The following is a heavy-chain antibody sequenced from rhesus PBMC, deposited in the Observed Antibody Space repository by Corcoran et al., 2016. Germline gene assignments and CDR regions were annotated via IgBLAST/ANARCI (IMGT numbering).Heavy chain of an antibody. D-gene: IGHD3-3*01. CDR3: ARESAGYNIWTGRNRFDV. CDR2: ISGSGGST. Sequence: QLQLQESGPGLVKPSETLSLPCAVSGGSISGYLWNWIRQPPGKGLGWIGRISGSGGSTTYNPPLKSRVTISTDTSKNQFSLKLSSVTAADTAVYYCARESAGYNIWTGRNRFDVWGPGVLVTVSS. CDR1: GGSISGYL. J-gene: IGHJ5-1*01. V-gene: IGHV4-173*01.